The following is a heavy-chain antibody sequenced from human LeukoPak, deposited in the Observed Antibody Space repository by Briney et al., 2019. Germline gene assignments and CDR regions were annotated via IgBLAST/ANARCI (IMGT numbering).Heavy chain of an antibody. CDR1: GYTFTSYG. CDR3: ARSPATYYYDSSGYLYYFDY. Sequence: ASVKVSCKASGYTFTSYGMSWVRQPPGQGLEWMGWISAYNGNTNYAQKLQGRVTMTTDTSTSTAYMELRSLRSDDTAVYYCARSPATYYYDSSGYLYYFDYWGQGTLVTVSS. D-gene: IGHD3-22*01. CDR2: ISAYNGNT. V-gene: IGHV1-18*01. J-gene: IGHJ4*02.